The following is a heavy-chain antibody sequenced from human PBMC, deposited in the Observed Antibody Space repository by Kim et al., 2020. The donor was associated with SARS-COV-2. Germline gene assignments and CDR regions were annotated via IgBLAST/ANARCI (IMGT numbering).Heavy chain of an antibody. D-gene: IGHD2-8*02. J-gene: IGHJ3*02. Sequence: NYAQKFQGRVTITADESTSTAYMELSSLRSEDTAVYYCARGSVTGGAFDIWGQGTMVTVSS. V-gene: IGHV1-69*01. CDR3: ARGSVTGGAFDI.